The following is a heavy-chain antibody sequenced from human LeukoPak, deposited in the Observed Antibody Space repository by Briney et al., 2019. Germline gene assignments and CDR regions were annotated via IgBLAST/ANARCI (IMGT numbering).Heavy chain of an antibody. CDR2: IKKDGSEI. J-gene: IGHJ4*02. D-gene: IGHD3-16*01. V-gene: IGHV3-7*01. CDR3: AALWEGGY. Sequence: MTWXXXAPXXGLEWVATIKKDGSEIYYLDSVKGRFTISRDNAKNSLYLQMTSLRVDDTAVYYCAALWEGGYWGQGALVTVSS.